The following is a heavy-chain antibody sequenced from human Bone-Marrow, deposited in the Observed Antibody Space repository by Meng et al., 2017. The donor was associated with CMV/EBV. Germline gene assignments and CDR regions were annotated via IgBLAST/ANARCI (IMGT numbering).Heavy chain of an antibody. J-gene: IGHJ4*02. Sequence: GESLKISCAASGFIFNTYGIHWVRQAPGKGLEWVAFIRYDGAAKYYPDSVKGRFTVSRDNSKNTLYLQMNSLRAEDTAVYYCAAQRGNVLRFLEWVPEFDYWGQGTLVTVSS. D-gene: IGHD3-3*01. CDR1: GFIFNTYG. V-gene: IGHV3-30*02. CDR3: AAQRGNVLRFLEWVPEFDY. CDR2: IRYDGAAK.